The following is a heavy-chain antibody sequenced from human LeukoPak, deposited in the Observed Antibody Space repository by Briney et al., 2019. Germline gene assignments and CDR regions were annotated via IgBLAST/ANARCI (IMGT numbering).Heavy chain of an antibody. V-gene: IGHV4-34*01. CDR2: INHSGST. CDR1: GGSFSGYY. J-gene: IGHJ4*02. D-gene: IGHD6-19*01. CDR3: ARGGGIAVAGTTFDY. Sequence: SETLSLTCAVYGGSFSGYYWSWIRQPPGKGLEWIGEINHSGSTNYNPSLKSRVTISVDTSKNQFSLKLCSVTAADTAVYYCARGGGIAVAGTTFDYWGQGTLVTVSS.